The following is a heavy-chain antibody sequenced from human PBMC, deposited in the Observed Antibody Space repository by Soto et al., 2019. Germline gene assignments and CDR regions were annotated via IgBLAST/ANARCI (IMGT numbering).Heavy chain of an antibody. Sequence: SETLSLTCTVSGGSISSYYWSWIRQPPGKGLEWIGYIYYSGSTNYNPSLKSRVTISVDTSKNQFSLKLSSVTAADTAVYYCARDNEEYSGYDGPYYYYMDVWGKGTTVTVSS. V-gene: IGHV4-59*01. CDR1: GGSISSYY. CDR3: ARDNEEYSGYDGPYYYYMDV. CDR2: IYYSGST. D-gene: IGHD5-12*01. J-gene: IGHJ6*03.